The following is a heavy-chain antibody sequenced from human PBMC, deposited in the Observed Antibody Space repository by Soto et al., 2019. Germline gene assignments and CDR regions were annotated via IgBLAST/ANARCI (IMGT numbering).Heavy chain of an antibody. J-gene: IGHJ4*02. CDR1: GFTFSTNV. D-gene: IGHD2-8*02. CDR2: MSHDGKNK. CDR3: VKDKDRTWSFDY. V-gene: IGHV3-30*18. Sequence: PGGSLRLSCAASGFTFSTNVMHWVRQSPGKGLEWVAFMSHDGKNKYYVDSVKGRFTISRDNSKNTLYLQMDSLRPEDTALYYCVKDKDRTWSFDYWGQGTLVTVSS.